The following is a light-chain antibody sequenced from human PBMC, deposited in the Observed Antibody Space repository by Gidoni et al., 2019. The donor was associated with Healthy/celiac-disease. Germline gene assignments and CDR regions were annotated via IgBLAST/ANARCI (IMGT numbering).Light chain of an antibody. Sequence: HSALTQPPSASGSPGQSVTISCTGTSSDVGGYKYVSWYQQHPGIAPKLMIYEVFKRPSGVPDRFSGSKSGNTASLTVSGLQAEDEADYYCSSYAGTNNLVFGGGTKLTVL. CDR3: SSYAGTNNLV. J-gene: IGLJ3*02. CDR2: EVF. CDR1: SSDVGGYKY. V-gene: IGLV2-8*01.